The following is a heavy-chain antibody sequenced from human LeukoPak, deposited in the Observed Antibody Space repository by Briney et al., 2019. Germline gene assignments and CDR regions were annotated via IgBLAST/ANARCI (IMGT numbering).Heavy chain of an antibody. CDR2: VYTSGST. V-gene: IGHV4-4*07. D-gene: IGHD2-2*01. CDR1: GGSLSSYY. Sequence: SETLSLTCAVSGGSLSSYYWSWIRQPAGKGLEWIGRVYTSGSTNYNPSLKSRVTMSIDTSKNQFSLEVSSVTAADTAVYYCARAPGYCSTTSCEYYYYMDVWGKGTTVTVSS. CDR3: ARAPGYCSTTSCEYYYYMDV. J-gene: IGHJ6*03.